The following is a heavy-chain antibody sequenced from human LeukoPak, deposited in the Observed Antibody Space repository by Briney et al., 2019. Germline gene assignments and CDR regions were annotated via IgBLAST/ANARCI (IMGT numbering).Heavy chain of an antibody. D-gene: IGHD5-18*01. J-gene: IGHJ6*03. Sequence: SETLSLTCTVSGGSVSNYYWSWIRQSPGKGLEWIGYIYYTETSYNPSLKSRVTISADTSKNQFSLKLYSVTAADTAVYYCARDGGYSYGFYYYYYMDVWGKGTTVTVSS. CDR1: GGSVSNYY. V-gene: IGHV4-59*02. CDR3: ARDGGYSYGFYYYYYMDV. CDR2: IYYTET.